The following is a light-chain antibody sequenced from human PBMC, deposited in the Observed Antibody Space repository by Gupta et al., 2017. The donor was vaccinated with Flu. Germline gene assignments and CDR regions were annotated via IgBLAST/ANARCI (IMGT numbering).Light chain of an antibody. CDR1: TGAVTSDNY. Sequence: QTVVTQQPSVSVSPAGTGILTCASSTGAVTSDNYANWFQQKPGQVPMTLIYSTYSRQSWTPAPFSGSLLGGKAALTRSGVQDEDEDEYYGLLCYDDAWVFGGGTKLTVL. J-gene: IGLJ3*02. CDR3: LLCYDDAWV. CDR2: STY. V-gene: IGLV7-43*01.